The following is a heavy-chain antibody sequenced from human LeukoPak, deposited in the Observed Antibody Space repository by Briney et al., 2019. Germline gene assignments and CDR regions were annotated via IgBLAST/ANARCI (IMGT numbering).Heavy chain of an antibody. Sequence: GGSLRLSCAVSAFTFRSCVMSWVRQVPGKGLGWLSAITGDGGGTNYADSVKGRFTISRDNSKNTLYLQMNSLRAEDTAVYYCAKETSSGNFVTIDCWGQGALVTVSS. J-gene: IGHJ4*02. CDR2: ITGDGGGT. V-gene: IGHV3-23*01. CDR3: AKETSSGNFVTIDC. D-gene: IGHD1-26*01. CDR1: AFTFRSCV.